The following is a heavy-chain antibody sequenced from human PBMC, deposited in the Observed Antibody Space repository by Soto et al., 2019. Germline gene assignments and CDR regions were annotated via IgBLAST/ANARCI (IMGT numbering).Heavy chain of an antibody. CDR2: ISTGGAYM. V-gene: IGHV3-21*06. Sequence: EEQLVESGGGLVKAGGSLRLFSTASGFTFGNYNMNWVRQAPGKGLEWVSSISTGGAYMFYADSVKGRFTISRDNAQTSLFLQIDSPRAEDTAVYYCARDIASPGGDYFDSWGQGTLVTVSS. CDR3: ARDIASPGGDYFDS. J-gene: IGHJ4*02. CDR1: GFTFGNYN. D-gene: IGHD2-21*01.